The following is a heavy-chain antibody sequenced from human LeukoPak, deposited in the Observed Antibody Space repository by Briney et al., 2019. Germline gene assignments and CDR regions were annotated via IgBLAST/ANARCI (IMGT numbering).Heavy chain of an antibody. V-gene: IGHV4-31*03. J-gene: IGHJ4*02. CDR2: IYYSGST. D-gene: IGHD2-21*01. CDR3: ASVVDLGGLDY. Sequence: SETLSLTCTVSGGSISSGGYYWSWIRQHPGKGLEWIGYIYYSGSTYYNPSLKSRVTISVDTSKNQFSLKLSSVTAADTTVYYCASVVDLGGLDYWGQGTLVTVSS. CDR1: GGSISSGGYY.